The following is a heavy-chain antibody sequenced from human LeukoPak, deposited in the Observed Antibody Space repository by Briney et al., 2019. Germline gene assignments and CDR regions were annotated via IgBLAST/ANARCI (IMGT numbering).Heavy chain of an antibody. CDR1: GFTVSSNY. V-gene: IGHV3-53*01. Sequence: RGSLRLSCAASGFTVSSNYMSWVRQAPGKGLEWVSVIYSGGSTYYADSVKGRFTISRDNSKNTLYLQMNSLRAEDTAVYYCASNGRSVGGAADYWGQGTLVTVSS. D-gene: IGHD2-15*01. CDR2: IYSGGST. J-gene: IGHJ4*02. CDR3: ASNGRSVGGAADY.